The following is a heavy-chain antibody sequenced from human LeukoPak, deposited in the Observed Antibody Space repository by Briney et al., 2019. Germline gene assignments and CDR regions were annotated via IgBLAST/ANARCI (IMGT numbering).Heavy chain of an antibody. Sequence: GGSLRLSCAASGFTLSSYWIGWVRQMPGKGLEWMGIIHPGDSDTRYSPSFQGQVTISVDKSVSTAYLQWSSLKASDTAMYFCAGLPHRYFHFWGQGTLVTVSS. CDR1: GFTLSSYW. J-gene: IGHJ4*02. CDR3: AGLPHRYFHF. D-gene: IGHD1-14*01. V-gene: IGHV5-51*01. CDR2: IHPGDSDT.